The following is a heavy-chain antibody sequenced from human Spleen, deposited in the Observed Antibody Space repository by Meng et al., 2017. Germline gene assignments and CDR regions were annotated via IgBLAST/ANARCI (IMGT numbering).Heavy chain of an antibody. J-gene: IGHJ4*02. CDR2: INYSGST. Sequence: SETLSLTCTVSGGSISSYYWSWIRQPPGKGLEWIGYINYSGSTNYNPSLKSRATISVDTSQNNLSLKLSSVTAADSAVYYCARGPTTMAHDFDYWGQGTLVTVSS. V-gene: IGHV4-59*12. CDR3: ARGPTTMAHDFDY. D-gene: IGHD4-11*01. CDR1: GGSISSYY.